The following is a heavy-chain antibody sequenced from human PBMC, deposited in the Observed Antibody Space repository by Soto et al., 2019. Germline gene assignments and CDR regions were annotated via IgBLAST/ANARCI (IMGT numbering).Heavy chain of an antibody. Sequence: QVQLVESGGGVVQPGRSLRLSCAASGFTFNTYAMHWVRQAPGKGLEWVALISYDGTNKYYADSVKGRFTISRDNSKNKPYLPMNILRDEDTALYYCARDWVVTLFYYYGMDVWGQGTTVTVSS. CDR1: GFTFNTYA. CDR3: ARDWVVTLFYYYGMDV. CDR2: ISYDGTNK. V-gene: IGHV3-30-3*01. J-gene: IGHJ6*02. D-gene: IGHD4-4*01.